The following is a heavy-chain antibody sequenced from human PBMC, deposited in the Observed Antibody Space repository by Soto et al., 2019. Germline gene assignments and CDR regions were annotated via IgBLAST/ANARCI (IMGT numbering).Heavy chain of an antibody. Sequence: ASVKVSCKASGYTFTSYGISWVRQAPGQGLEWMGWISAYNGNTNYAQKLQGRVTMTTDTSTSTAYMELRSLRSDDTAVYYCARDQGFYDSSGYYVRQPYYFDYWGQGTLVTVS. CDR2: ISAYNGNT. V-gene: IGHV1-18*01. CDR3: ARDQGFYDSSGYYVRQPYYFDY. D-gene: IGHD3-22*01. J-gene: IGHJ4*02. CDR1: GYTFTSYG.